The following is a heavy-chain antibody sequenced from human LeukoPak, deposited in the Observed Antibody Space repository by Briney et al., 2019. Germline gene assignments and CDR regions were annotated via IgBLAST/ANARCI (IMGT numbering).Heavy chain of an antibody. CDR2: ISSSSSYI. D-gene: IGHD4-17*01. CDR3: ARDVVPGDYGDY. J-gene: IGHJ4*02. CDR1: GFTFSSYS. Sequence: NSGGSLRLSCAASGFTFSSYSMNWVRQAPGKGLEWVSSISSSSSYIYYADSVKGRFTISRDNAKNSLYLQMNSLRAEDTAVYYCARDVVPGDYGDYWGQGTLVTVSS. V-gene: IGHV3-21*01.